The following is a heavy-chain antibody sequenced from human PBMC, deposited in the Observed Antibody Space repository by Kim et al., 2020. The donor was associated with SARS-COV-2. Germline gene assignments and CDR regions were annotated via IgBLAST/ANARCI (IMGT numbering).Heavy chain of an antibody. J-gene: IGHJ4*02. D-gene: IGHD3-22*01. CDR2: IYYSGST. V-gene: IGHV4-39*01. CDR3: ARHQGGPVMIVPPNY. CDR1: GGSISSSSYY. Sequence: SETLSLTCTVSGGSISSSSYYWGWIRQPPGKGLEWIGSIYYSGSTYYNPSLKSRVTISVDTSKNQFSLKLSSVTAADTAVYYCARHQGGPVMIVPPNYWGQGTLVTVSS.